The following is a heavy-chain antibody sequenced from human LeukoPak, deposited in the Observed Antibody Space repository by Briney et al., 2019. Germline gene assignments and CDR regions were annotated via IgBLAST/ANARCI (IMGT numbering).Heavy chain of an antibody. J-gene: IGHJ6*03. D-gene: IGHD2-2*01. CDR1: GFTFSSYA. Sequence: GGSLRLSCAASGFTFSSYAMSWVRQAPGKGLEWVSAISGSGGSTYYADSVKGRFTISRDNSKNTLYLQMNSLRAEDTAVYYCARPAAMGNYYYYYMDVWGKGTAVTVSS. CDR2: ISGSGGST. CDR3: ARPAAMGNYYYYYMDV. V-gene: IGHV3-23*01.